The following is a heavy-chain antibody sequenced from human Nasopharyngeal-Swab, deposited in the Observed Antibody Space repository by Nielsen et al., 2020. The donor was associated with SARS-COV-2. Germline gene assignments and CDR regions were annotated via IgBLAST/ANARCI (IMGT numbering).Heavy chain of an antibody. CDR1: GYSMNSGYY. V-gene: IGHV4-38-2*01. J-gene: IGHJ4*02. Sequence: SETLSLTCAVSGYSMNSGYYCGWIRQPPGKGLEWIGSIYHSGSTYYNPSLKSRVTLSIDTSKNQFSLKLSSVTAADTAVYYCARAVEMAAILDYCGQGTLVTVSS. CDR2: IYHSGST. D-gene: IGHD5-24*01. CDR3: ARAVEMAAILDY.